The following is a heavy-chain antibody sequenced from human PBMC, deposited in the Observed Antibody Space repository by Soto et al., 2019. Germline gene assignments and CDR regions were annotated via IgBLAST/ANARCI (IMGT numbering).Heavy chain of an antibody. CDR3: AREYYGSGDAFDI. CDR1: GGSISSYY. D-gene: IGHD3-10*01. V-gene: IGHV4-59*01. CDR2: NYYSGST. J-gene: IGHJ3*02. Sequence: QVQLQESGPGLVKPSETLSLTCTVSGGSISSYYWSWIRQPPGKGLEWIGYNYYSGSTNYNPSLKSRVTISVDTSKNQFSLKLSSVTAADTAVYYCAREYYGSGDAFDIWGQGTMVTVSS.